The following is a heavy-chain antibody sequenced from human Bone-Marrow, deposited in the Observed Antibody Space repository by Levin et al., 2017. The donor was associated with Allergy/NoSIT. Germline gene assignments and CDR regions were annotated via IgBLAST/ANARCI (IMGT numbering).Heavy chain of an antibody. D-gene: IGHD5-18*01. CDR2: ITWDSTDT. Sequence: GGSLRLSCSVSGFSFEEYNMHWLRQVPGKRLEWVSLITWDSTDTYYADSVKGRFTISRDNSKNSLDLQMNSLISEHTALYYCARDGDTVMVTLYYFDYWGQGTQVTVSS. CDR1: GFSFEEYN. CDR3: ARDGDTVMVTLYYFDY. J-gene: IGHJ4*02. V-gene: IGHV3-43*01.